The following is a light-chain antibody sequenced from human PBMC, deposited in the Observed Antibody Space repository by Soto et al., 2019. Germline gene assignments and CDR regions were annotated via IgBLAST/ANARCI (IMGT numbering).Light chain of an antibody. CDR3: QQYGSSPPYT. CDR2: GAS. V-gene: IGKV3-20*01. Sequence: EIVLTQSPGTLSLSPGERATLSCRPSQSVSTSSLAWYQQKPGQAPRLLIYGASSRATGIPDRFSGSGSGTDFTLTISRLEPEDFAVYYCQQYGSSPPYTFGQGTKLEIK. CDR1: QSVSTSS. J-gene: IGKJ2*01.